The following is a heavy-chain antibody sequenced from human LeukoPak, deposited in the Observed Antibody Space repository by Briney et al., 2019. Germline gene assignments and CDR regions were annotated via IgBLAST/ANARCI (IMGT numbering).Heavy chain of an antibody. Sequence: PGGSLRLSCAASGFTFSSYSMNWVRQAPGKGLEWVSSISSSSSYIYYADSVKGRFTISRDNAKNSLYLQMNSLRAEDTAVYYCARDGESSSWYNYFDYLGQGTLVTVSS. J-gene: IGHJ4*02. CDR3: ARDGESSSWYNYFDY. D-gene: IGHD6-13*01. CDR2: ISSSSSYI. CDR1: GFTFSSYS. V-gene: IGHV3-21*01.